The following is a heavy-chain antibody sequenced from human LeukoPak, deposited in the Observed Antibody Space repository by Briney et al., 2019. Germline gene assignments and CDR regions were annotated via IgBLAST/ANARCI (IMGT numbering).Heavy chain of an antibody. CDR1: GFTFSSYA. J-gene: IGHJ4*02. CDR2: ISYDGSNK. CDR3: ASPYYYDSSGYSYYFDY. D-gene: IGHD3-22*01. Sequence: QPGRSLRLSCAASGFTFSSYAMHWVRQAPGKGLEWVAVISYDGSNKYYADSVKGRFTISRDNSKNTLYLQMNSLRAEDTAVYYCASPYYYDSSGYSYYFDYWGQGTLVTVSS. V-gene: IGHV3-30-3*01.